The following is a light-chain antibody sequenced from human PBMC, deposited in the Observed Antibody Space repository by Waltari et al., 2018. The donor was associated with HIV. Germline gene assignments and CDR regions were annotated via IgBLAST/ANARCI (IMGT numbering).Light chain of an antibody. V-gene: IGKV3-11*01. J-gene: IGKJ1*01. CDR3: QQRRNWPKT. CDR1: QSVSSY. CDR2: DAS. Sequence: EIVLTQSPATLSLSPGERATLSCRASQSVSSYLAWYQQKPGQAPRLLIYDASNRATGIPARFSGSGSGTDFTLTISRLESEDFAVYYCQQRRNWPKTFGQGTKVEIK.